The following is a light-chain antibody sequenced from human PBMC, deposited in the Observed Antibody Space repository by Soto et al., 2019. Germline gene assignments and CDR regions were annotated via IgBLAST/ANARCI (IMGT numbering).Light chain of an antibody. CDR1: QSVLYSSNNKNY. J-gene: IGKJ4*01. Sequence: DIVMTQSPDSLDVSLGERATINCKSSQSVLYSSNNKNYLAWYQQKPGQPPKLLIYWSSTRESGVPDRFSGSGSGTGFTLTIRSLQAEYVAVYYCQQYFSASLTFGGGTKVEIK. CDR2: WSS. V-gene: IGKV4-1*01. CDR3: QQYFSASLT.